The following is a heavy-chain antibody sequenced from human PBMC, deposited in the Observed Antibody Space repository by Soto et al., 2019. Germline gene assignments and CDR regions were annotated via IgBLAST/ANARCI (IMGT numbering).Heavy chain of an antibody. CDR1: GGSISSSSFH. V-gene: IGHV4-39*01. J-gene: IGHJ5*02. CDR2: IYSSGST. Sequence: SETLSLTCTVSGGSISSSSFHWGWIRQPPGKGLEWIGSIYSSGSTYYSPSLKSRVTISVDTSKNQFSLQLSSVTAADTAVYYCARRERAAGTDWWFDPWGQGTLVTVSS. D-gene: IGHD6-13*01. CDR3: ARRERAAGTDWWFDP.